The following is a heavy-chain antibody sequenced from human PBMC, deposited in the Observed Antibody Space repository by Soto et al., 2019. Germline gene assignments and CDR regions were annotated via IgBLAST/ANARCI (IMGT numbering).Heavy chain of an antibody. CDR2: MNPNSGNT. V-gene: IGHV1-8*01. D-gene: IGHD4-17*01. CDR1: GYTFTSYD. CDR3: ASAVTTKPYYYYGMDV. J-gene: IGHJ6*02. Sequence: ASVKVSCKASGYTFTSYDINWVRQATGQGFEWMGWMNPNSGNTGYAQKFQGRVTMTRNTSISTAYMELSSLRSEDTAVYYCASAVTTKPYYYYGMDVWGQGTTVTVSS.